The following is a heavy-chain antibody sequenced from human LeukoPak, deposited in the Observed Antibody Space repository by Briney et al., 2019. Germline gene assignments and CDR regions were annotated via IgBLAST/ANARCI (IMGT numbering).Heavy chain of an antibody. CDR3: ARELDSVDTAMVTPGDAFDI. Sequence: SETLSLTCTVSGGSISSYYWGWIRQPPGKGLEWIGSIYYSGSTYYNPSLKSRVTISVDTSKNQFSLKLSSVTAADTAVYYCARELDSVDTAMVTPGDAFDIWGQGTMVTVSS. V-gene: IGHV4-39*07. CDR2: IYYSGST. D-gene: IGHD5-18*01. CDR1: GGSISSYY. J-gene: IGHJ3*02.